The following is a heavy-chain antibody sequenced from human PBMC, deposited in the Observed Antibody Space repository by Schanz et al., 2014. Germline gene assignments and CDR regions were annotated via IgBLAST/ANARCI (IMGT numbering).Heavy chain of an antibody. D-gene: IGHD3-9*01. CDR3: AKAEYDILTDSYSRLDP. CDR1: GYTFTSYG. J-gene: IGHJ5*02. Sequence: QVQLVQSGAEVKKPGASVRVSCKASGYTFTSYGISWVRQAPGQGLEWMGWISAYNGNTKYPQKLQGRVTMTTDTSTSTVYMELRSLRSDDTAVDYCAKAEYDILTDSYSRLDPWGQGTLVTVSS. CDR2: ISAYNGNT. V-gene: IGHV1-18*01.